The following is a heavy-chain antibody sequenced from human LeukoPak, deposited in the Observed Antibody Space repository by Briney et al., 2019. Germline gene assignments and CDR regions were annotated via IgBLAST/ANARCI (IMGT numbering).Heavy chain of an antibody. CDR3: ARHLGVAVAADAFDI. V-gene: IGHV4-59*08. D-gene: IGHD6-19*01. Sequence: SETLSLTCTVSGGSISTYYWNWIRQPPGKGLEWIGYIYYSGSTNYNPSLKSRVTISADTSKNQFSLKLRSLTAADTAVYYCARHLGVAVAADAFDIWGQGTMVTVSS. CDR1: GGSISTYY. CDR2: IYYSGST. J-gene: IGHJ3*02.